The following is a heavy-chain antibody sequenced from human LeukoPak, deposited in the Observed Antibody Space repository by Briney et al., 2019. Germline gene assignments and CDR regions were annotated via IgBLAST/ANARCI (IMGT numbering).Heavy chain of an antibody. CDR2: INHSGST. Sequence: PSETLSLTCAAYGGTFSGYYLSWIRQPPGKGLEWIGEINHSGSTNYNPSLKSRVTISVDTSKNQCSLKLSSVTAADTAVYYCARQTTFDYWGQGTLVTVSS. D-gene: IGHD4-17*01. CDR1: GGTFSGYY. J-gene: IGHJ4*02. V-gene: IGHV4-34*01. CDR3: ARQTTFDY.